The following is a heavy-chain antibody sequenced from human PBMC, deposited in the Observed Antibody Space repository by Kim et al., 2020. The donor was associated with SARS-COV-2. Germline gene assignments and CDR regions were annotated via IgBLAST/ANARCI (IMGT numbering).Heavy chain of an antibody. CDR2: ISSSGSTI. CDR3: ARDPSGEVVAARDYYGMDV. Sequence: GGSLRLSCAASGFTFSDYYMSWIRQAPGKGLEWVSYISSSGSTIYYADSVKGRFTISRDNAKNSLYLQMNSLRAEDTAVYYCARDPSGEVVAARDYYGMDVWGQGTTVTVSS. J-gene: IGHJ6*02. V-gene: IGHV3-11*01. CDR1: GFTFSDYY. D-gene: IGHD2-15*01.